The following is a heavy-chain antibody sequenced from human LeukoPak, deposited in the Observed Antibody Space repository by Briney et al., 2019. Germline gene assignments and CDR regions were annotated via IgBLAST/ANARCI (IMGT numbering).Heavy chain of an antibody. CDR3: ARAEGMGSLAFDL. Sequence: PRGSLRLSCAASGFTFSSYAMHWVRQAPGKGLVWVSRINSDGRSSNYADSVKGRFTTSRDNAKKTLYLQMNSLRAEDTAVYYCARAEGMGSLAFDLWGQGTMVTVSS. CDR2: INSDGRSS. D-gene: IGHD3-10*01. J-gene: IGHJ3*01. CDR1: GFTFSSYA. V-gene: IGHV3-74*01.